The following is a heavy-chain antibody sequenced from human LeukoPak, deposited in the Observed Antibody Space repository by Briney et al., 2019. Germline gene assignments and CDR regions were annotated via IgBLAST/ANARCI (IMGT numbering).Heavy chain of an antibody. CDR3: ARGYSSGWYVEDY. Sequence: VASVKVSCKASGYTFTGYYMHWVRQAPGQGLEWMGWINPNSGGTNYAQKFQGRVTMTRDTSISTAYMELSRLRSDDTAVYYCARGYSSGWYVEDYWGQGTLVTVSS. D-gene: IGHD6-19*01. CDR2: INPNSGGT. V-gene: IGHV1-2*02. CDR1: GYTFTGYY. J-gene: IGHJ4*02.